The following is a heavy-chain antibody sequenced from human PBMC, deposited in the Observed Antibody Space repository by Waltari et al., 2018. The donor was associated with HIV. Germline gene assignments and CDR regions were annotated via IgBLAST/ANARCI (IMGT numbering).Heavy chain of an antibody. CDR3: GRGAAGSVSDY. CDR2: SRSNANGYTT. J-gene: IGHJ4*02. V-gene: IGHV3-72*01. D-gene: IGHD2-15*01. Sequence: EVQFVESGGGLVQPGGSLRLHCTASGFPLSAHYMDWVRQAPGKWLEWVGRSRSNANGYTTEYAASVEGRFSISRDEASNSAYLQMNSLKTEDTAVYFCGRGAAGSVSDYWGPGTLVTVSS. CDR1: GFPLSAHY.